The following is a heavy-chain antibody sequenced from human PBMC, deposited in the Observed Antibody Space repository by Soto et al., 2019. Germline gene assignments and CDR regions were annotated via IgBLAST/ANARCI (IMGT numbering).Heavy chain of an antibody. V-gene: IGHV3-23*01. Sequence: HPGGSLRLSCAASGFTFSSYAMSWVRQAPGKGLEWVSAISGSGGSTYYADSVKGRFTISRDNSKNTLYLQMNSLRAEDTAVYYCAKEEGSIAAAGPYYYYGMDVWGQGTTVTVSS. CDR1: GFTFSSYA. CDR2: ISGSGGST. J-gene: IGHJ6*02. CDR3: AKEEGSIAAAGPYYYYGMDV. D-gene: IGHD6-13*01.